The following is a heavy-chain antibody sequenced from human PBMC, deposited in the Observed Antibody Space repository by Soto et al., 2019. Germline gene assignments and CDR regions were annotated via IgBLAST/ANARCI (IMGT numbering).Heavy chain of an antibody. J-gene: IGHJ6*02. CDR2: IIPIFGTA. Sequence: QVQLVQSGAEVKKPGSSVKVSCKASGGTFSSYAISWVRQAPGQGLEWMGGIIPIFGTANYAQKFQGRVTIIADESTSTAYMELSSLRSEDTAVYYCARVGYCSSTSCPKYYYYYYGMDVWGQGTTVTVSS. V-gene: IGHV1-69*01. CDR1: GGTFSSYA. CDR3: ARVGYCSSTSCPKYYYYYYGMDV. D-gene: IGHD2-2*01.